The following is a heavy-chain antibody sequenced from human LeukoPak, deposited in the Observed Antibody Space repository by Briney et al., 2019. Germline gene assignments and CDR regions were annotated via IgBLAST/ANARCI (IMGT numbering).Heavy chain of an antibody. CDR2: IDWDADT. CDR1: GFSLSTSGMC. Sequence: SGPALVKPTQTLTLTCTFSGFSLSTSGMCVSWIRQPPGKALEWLALIDWDADTYYSTSLKTRLTISKDTSKNQVVLTMTNMDPVETATYYCTRTYSGSYPVHYWGQGTLVTVSS. CDR3: TRTYSGSYPVHY. J-gene: IGHJ4*02. V-gene: IGHV2-70*13. D-gene: IGHD1-26*01.